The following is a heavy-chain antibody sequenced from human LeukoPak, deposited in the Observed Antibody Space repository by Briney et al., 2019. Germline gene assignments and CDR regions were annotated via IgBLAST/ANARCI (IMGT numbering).Heavy chain of an antibody. CDR2: IYYSGST. CDR1: GGSISSYY. J-gene: IGHJ4*02. CDR3: ARGGGYSYGYYFDY. Sequence: SETLSLTCTVSGGSISSYYWSWIRQPPGKGLEWIGYIYYSGSTNYNPSLKSRVTISVDTSKNQFSLKLSSVIAADTAVYYCARGGGYSYGYYFDYWSQGTLVTVSS. D-gene: IGHD5-18*01. V-gene: IGHV4-59*01.